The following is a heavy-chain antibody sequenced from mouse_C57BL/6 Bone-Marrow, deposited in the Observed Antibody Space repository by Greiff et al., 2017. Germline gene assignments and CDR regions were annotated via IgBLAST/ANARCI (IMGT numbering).Heavy chain of an antibody. CDR3: ARYDDSYYWFAY. CDR2: IYPRSGST. Sequence: VQRLESGAELARPGASVKLSCKASGYTFTSYGISWVKQRTGQGLEWIGEIYPRSGSTYYNEKFKGKATLTADKSSSTAYMELRSLTSEDSAVYFCARYDDSYYWFAYWGQGTLVTVSA. D-gene: IGHD2-3*01. V-gene: IGHV1-81*01. CDR1: GYTFTSYG. J-gene: IGHJ3*01.